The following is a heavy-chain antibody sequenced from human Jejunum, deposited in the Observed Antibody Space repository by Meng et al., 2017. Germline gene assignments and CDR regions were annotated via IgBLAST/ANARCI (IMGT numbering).Heavy chain of an antibody. CDR2: INPKSGDT. D-gene: IGHD5-12*01. CDR1: GYSFIDNY. CDR3: GRPGYLSLFDY. V-gene: IGHV1-2*02. Sequence: ASVKVSCKTSGYSFIDNYIHWVRQAPGQGLEWMGYINPKSGDTIYAQKFQGRVTMTRDTSISTAYMELGSLTSDDMATYYCGRPGYLSLFDYWGQGTLVTVSS. J-gene: IGHJ4*02.